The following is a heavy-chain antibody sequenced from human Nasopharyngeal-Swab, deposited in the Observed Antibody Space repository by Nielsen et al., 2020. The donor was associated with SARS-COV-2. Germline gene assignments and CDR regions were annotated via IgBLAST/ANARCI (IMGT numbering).Heavy chain of an antibody. CDR2: IYYSGST. CDR1: GGSISSSSYY. D-gene: IGHD6-13*01. CDR3: VGSSWYGDYYYYYSLSF. Sequence: SETLSLTCTVSGGSISSSSYYWGWIRQPPGKGLEWIGSIYYSGSTYYNPSLKSRVTIAVDTSKNQFSLKLSSVTAADTAVYYCVGSSWYGDYYYYYSLSFCGPGTTVTVSS. V-gene: IGHV4-39*07. J-gene: IGHJ6*02.